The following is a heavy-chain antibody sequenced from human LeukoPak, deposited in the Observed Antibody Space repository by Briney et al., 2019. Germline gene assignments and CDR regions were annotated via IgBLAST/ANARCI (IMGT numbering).Heavy chain of an antibody. CDR3: ARRWEGYSSSWLSA. CDR2: IYYSGST. V-gene: IGHV4-39*01. J-gene: IGHJ5*02. Sequence: SETLSLTCAVSGGSISSSSYYWGWIRQPPGKGLEWIGRIYYSGSTYYSPSLKSRVTISVDTSKNQFSLKLSSVTAADTAVYYCARRWEGYSSSWLSAWGQGTLVTVSS. CDR1: GGSISSSSYY. D-gene: IGHD6-13*01.